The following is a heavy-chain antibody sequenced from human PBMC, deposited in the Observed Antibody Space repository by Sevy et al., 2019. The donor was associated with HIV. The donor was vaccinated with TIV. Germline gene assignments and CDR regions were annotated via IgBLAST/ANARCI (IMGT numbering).Heavy chain of an antibody. CDR2: ISPHTGDT. J-gene: IGHJ4*02. CDR1: GYTFSIYR. D-gene: IGHD2-15*01. V-gene: IGHV1-18*01. CDR3: ARAFCTSGRCYSLAY. Sequence: ASVKVSCKVSGYTFSIYRITWVRQAPGQGLEWMGWISPHTGDTKFAENFQDRVTMSTDTSTATAYMELSSLRSDDTAVYYCARAFCTSGRCYSLAYWGPGTLVTVSS.